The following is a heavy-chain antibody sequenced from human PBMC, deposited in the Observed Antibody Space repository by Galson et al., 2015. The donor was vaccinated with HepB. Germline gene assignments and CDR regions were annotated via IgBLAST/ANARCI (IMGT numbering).Heavy chain of an antibody. CDR3: ARGDPYFDSSGYYEFFDF. D-gene: IGHD3-22*01. J-gene: IGHJ4*02. CDR2: ISSSSSSI. V-gene: IGHV3-21*01. CDR1: GFSFSSYT. Sequence: SLRLSCAASGFSFSSYTMHWVRQAPGKGLEWVSSISSSSSSIYYADSLKGRFTISRDNVKNLLCLQMNSLRAEDTAVYYCARGDPYFDSSGYYEFFDFRGQGTLVTVSS.